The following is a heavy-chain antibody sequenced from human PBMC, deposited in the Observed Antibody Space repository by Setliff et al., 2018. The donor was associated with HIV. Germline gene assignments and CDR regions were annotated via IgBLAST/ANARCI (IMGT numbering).Heavy chain of an antibody. CDR1: GGTFGIYG. V-gene: IGHV1-69*05. D-gene: IGHD4-17*01. J-gene: IGHJ4*02. CDR2: IIPIFGTA. CDR3: ARTDYGGNSGGNYFDY. Sequence: GASVKVSCKASGGTFGIYGISWVRQAPGQGLEWMGGIIPIFGTANYAQKFQGRVTITTDESTSTAYMELSSLRSEDTAVYYCARTDYGGNSGGNYFDYWGQGSLVTVSS.